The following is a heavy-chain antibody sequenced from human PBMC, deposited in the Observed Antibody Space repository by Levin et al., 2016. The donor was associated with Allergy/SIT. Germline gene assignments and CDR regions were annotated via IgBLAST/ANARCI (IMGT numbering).Heavy chain of an antibody. CDR2: IRNKANSYTT. J-gene: IGHJ4*02. D-gene: IGHD1-26*01. V-gene: IGHV3-72*01. Sequence: GESLKISCAASGFTFSDYHMDWARQAPGKGLEWVARIRNKANSYTTEYAASVKGRFTISPDDSKNSLYLQMNSLKTEDTAVYYCSRTLSRSLSAFDYWGQGTLVTVSS. CDR3: SRTLSRSLSAFDY. CDR1: GFTFSDYH.